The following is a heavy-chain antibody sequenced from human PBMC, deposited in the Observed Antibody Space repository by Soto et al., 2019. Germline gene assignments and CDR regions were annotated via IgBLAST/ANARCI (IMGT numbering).Heavy chain of an antibody. D-gene: IGHD3-10*01. V-gene: IGHV3-23*01. Sequence: EVQLLESGGGLVQPGRSLRLSCAASGFTFSSFAMSWVRQTPGKGLEWVSTISANGGKINYASSVKGRFTISRDSSKNTLFLQMNSLRAEDTALYYCAQDVEGYGSGSYFAYWGQGTLVTVSS. CDR3: AQDVEGYGSGSYFAY. J-gene: IGHJ4*02. CDR2: ISANGGKI. CDR1: GFTFSSFA.